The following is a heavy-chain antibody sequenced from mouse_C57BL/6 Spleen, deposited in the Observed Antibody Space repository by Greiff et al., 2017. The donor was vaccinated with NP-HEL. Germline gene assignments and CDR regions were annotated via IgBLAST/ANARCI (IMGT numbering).Heavy chain of an antibody. CDR3: AGGAPRGFAY. V-gene: IGHV1-66*01. CDR2: IYPGSGNT. J-gene: IGHJ3*01. CDR1: GYSFTSYY. Sequence: QVQLQQSGPELVKPGASVKISCKASGYSFTSYYIHWVKQRPGQGLEWIGWIYPGSGNTKYNEKFKGKATLTADTSSSTAYMQLSSLTSEDSAVYYCAGGAPRGFAYWGQGTLVTVSA.